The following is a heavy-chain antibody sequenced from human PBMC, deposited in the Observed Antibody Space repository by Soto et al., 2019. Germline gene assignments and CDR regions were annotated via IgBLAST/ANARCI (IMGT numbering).Heavy chain of an antibody. CDR2: IIPIFGTA. CDR3: ARDRGVLRFLEWSVGYYYGMDV. J-gene: IGHJ6*02. D-gene: IGHD3-3*01. V-gene: IGHV1-69*06. CDR1: GGTFSSYA. Sequence: SVKVSCKASGGTFSSYAISWVRQAPGQGVEWMGGIIPIFGTANYAQKFQGRVTITADKSTSTAYMELSSLRSEDTAVYYCARDRGVLRFLEWSVGYYYGMDVWGQGTTVTVSS.